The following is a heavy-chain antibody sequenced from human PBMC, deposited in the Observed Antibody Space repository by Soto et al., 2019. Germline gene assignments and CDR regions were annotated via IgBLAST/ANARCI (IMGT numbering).Heavy chain of an antibody. D-gene: IGHD2-2*01. V-gene: IGHV3-30*18. J-gene: IGHJ6*02. CDR2: ISYDGSNK. Sequence: QVQLVESGGGVVQPGRSLRLSCAASGFTFSSYGMHWVRQAPGKGLEWVAVISYDGSNKYYADSVKGRFTISRDNSKNTLYLEMNSLGAEDTAVYYCAKDRGYVVVPAGGGMDVWGQGTTVTVSS. CDR3: AKDRGYVVVPAGGGMDV. CDR1: GFTFSSYG.